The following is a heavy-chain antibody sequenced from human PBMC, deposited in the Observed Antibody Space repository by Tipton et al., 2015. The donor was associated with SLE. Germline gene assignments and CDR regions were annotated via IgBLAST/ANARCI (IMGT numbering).Heavy chain of an antibody. D-gene: IGHD3-22*01. CDR3: AGLYGMDV. CDR2: IKQDGSEK. CDR1: GFTFRTYW. J-gene: IGHJ6*02. Sequence: SLRLSCAASGFTFRTYWMSWVRQTPGKGLEWVANIKQDGSEKYYVDSLKGRFTISRDNAKNSLYLQMNSLRAEDAAVYYCAGLYGMDVWGQGTTVTVSS. V-gene: IGHV3-7*01.